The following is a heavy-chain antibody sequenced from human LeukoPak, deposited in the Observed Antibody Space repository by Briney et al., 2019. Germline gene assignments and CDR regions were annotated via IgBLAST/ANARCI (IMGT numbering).Heavy chain of an antibody. CDR1: GFTFSSFG. J-gene: IGHJ3*02. Sequence: PGWSLRLSCAASGFTFSSFGMHWVRQAPGKGLEWVAVISYDGSNKYYADSVKGRLTISRDNSKNTLYLQMNSLRAEDTAVYYCAKDRATVVTFAFDIWGQGTMVTVSS. D-gene: IGHD4-23*01. V-gene: IGHV3-30*18. CDR2: ISYDGSNK. CDR3: AKDRATVVTFAFDI.